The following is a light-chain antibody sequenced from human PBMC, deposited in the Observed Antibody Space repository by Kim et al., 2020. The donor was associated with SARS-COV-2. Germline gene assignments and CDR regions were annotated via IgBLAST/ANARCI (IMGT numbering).Light chain of an antibody. Sequence: VALGQTVRITCQGDRLRNYFSSWYQQKSGQAPVLLIFAKDNRPSVIPYRFSGSSSGNTASLTITGAQAEDEADYYCNSRDSSGNQVFGGGTQLTVL. CDR2: AKD. CDR1: RLRNYF. V-gene: IGLV3-19*01. CDR3: NSRDSSGNQV. J-gene: IGLJ3*02.